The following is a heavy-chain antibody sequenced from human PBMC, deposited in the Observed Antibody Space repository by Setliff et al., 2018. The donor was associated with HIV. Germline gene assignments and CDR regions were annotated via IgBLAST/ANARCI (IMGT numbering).Heavy chain of an antibody. V-gene: IGHV4-4*08. CDR1: GGSIRSYY. Sequence: SETLSLTCTVSGGSIRSYYWSWIRQPPGKGLEWIGRIYTSGSTNYNPSLKSRVTISVDTSKNQFSLKLSSVTAADTAVYYCARGNYYYYYYMDVWGKGTTVTVSS. D-gene: IGHD1-1*01. CDR3: ARGNYYYYYYMDV. CDR2: IYTSGST. J-gene: IGHJ6*03.